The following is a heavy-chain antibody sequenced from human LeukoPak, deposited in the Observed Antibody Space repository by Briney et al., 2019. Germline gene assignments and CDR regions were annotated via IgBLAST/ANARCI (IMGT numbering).Heavy chain of an antibody. CDR2: ISSSSSTT. Sequence: PGGSLRLSCAASGFTFSSYSMNWVRQAPGKGLEWVSYISSSSSTTYYADSVKGRFTISRDNAKNSLYLQMNSLRAEDTAVYYCAREGLVLMVYAMDYWGQGTLVTVSS. J-gene: IGHJ4*02. D-gene: IGHD2-8*01. V-gene: IGHV3-48*01. CDR3: AREGLVLMVYAMDY. CDR1: GFTFSSYS.